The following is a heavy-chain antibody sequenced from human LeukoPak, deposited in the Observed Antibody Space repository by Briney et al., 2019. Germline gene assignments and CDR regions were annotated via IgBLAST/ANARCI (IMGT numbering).Heavy chain of an antibody. CDR2: IYPDDSHT. J-gene: IGHJ4*02. Sequence: GDSLKISCKASGYSFSNYWIAWVRQMPGKGLEWMGIIYPDDSHTRYSPSFQGQVTISADKSISTAYLQWSSLKASDSAMYHCARPINPVRFLEWYYFDSWGQGTLVTVYS. D-gene: IGHD3-3*01. CDR1: GYSFSNYW. V-gene: IGHV5-51*01. CDR3: ARPINPVRFLEWYYFDS.